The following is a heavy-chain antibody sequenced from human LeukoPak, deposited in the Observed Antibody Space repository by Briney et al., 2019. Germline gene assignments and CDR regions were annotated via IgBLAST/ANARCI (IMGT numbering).Heavy chain of an antibody. CDR1: GYTFSSYY. Sequence: GASVKVSCKASGYTFSSYYMYWVRQAPGQGIEWMGIINPSGTTGYAQKFQGRVTMTGDTSTSTVYMELSSLRSEDTAVYYCARDEGDYGCRNWGQGTLVTVSS. V-gene: IGHV1-46*01. D-gene: IGHD4-17*01. CDR3: ARDEGDYGCRN. J-gene: IGHJ4*02. CDR2: INPSGTT.